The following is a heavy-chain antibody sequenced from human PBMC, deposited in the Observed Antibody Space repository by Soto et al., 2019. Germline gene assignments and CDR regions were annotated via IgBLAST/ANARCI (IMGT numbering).Heavy chain of an antibody. J-gene: IGHJ6*02. D-gene: IGHD2-2*01. CDR3: ANDLVVFVPSYYALDV. V-gene: IGHV3-30*18. Sequence: VQLVESGGGVGQPGRSLRLSCSASGYTFSSYAMHWVRQAPGKGLEWVAAISYDGGNKYYADSLMGRFTISRDKSKTTLYLHMNRLRAEDTALYYCANDLVVFVPSYYALDVWGPGNTVTVSS. CDR2: ISYDGGNK. CDR1: GYTFSSYA.